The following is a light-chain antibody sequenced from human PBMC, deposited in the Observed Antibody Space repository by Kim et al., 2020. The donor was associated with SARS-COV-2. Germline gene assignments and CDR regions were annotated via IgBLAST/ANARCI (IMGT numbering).Light chain of an antibody. V-gene: IGLV3-19*01. CDR3: NSRDISSDHVL. CDR1: SLRVSY. J-gene: IGLJ3*02. CDR2: GEN. Sequence: SSELTQDPAVSVALGQTVTITCQGDSLRVSYATWYQQKPGQAPLLVIYGENSRPSGIPDRFFGSYSRNTASLTITGAQAEDEADYYCNSRDISSDHVLFGGGTQLTVL.